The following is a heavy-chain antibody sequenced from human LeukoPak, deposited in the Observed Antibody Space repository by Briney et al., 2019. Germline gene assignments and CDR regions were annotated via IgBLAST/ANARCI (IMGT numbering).Heavy chain of an antibody. CDR2: IYYSGST. CDR1: GGSISSGGYY. V-gene: IGHV4-31*03. J-gene: IGHJ6*02. CDR3: ARAQLYYYGMDV. Sequence: NPSETLSLTCTVSGGSISSGGYYWSWIRQHPGKGLEWIGYIYYSGSTYYNPSLKSRVTISVDTSKNQFSLKLSSVTAADTAVYYCARAQLYYYGMDVWGQGATVTVSS.